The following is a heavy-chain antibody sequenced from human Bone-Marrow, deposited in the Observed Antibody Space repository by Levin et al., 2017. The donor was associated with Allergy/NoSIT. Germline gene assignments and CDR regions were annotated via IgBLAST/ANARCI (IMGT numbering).Heavy chain of an antibody. CDR2: ISGSGDST. D-gene: IGHD2/OR15-2a*01. J-gene: IGHJ5*02. Sequence: GGSLRLSYAASGFTFSTYAMTWVRQAPGKGLEWVSTISGSGDSTYYADSVKGRFTISRDNSKDTLYLQMNSLRAEDTAVYFCTKDLRGTTSYPLNNCFDPWGQGTLVTVSS. CDR1: GFTFSTYA. V-gene: IGHV3-23*01. CDR3: TKDLRGTTSYPLNNCFDP.